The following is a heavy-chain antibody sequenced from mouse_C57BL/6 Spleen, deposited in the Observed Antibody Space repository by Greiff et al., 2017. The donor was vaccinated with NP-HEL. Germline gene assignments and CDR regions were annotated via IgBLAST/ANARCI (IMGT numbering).Heavy chain of an antibody. CDR1: GFTFSSYA. D-gene: IGHD4-1*01. J-gene: IGHJ4*01. CDR3: TITGTEGYAMDY. CDR2: ISSGGDYI. V-gene: IGHV5-9-1*02. Sequence: EVKLMESGEGLVKPGGSLKLSCAASGFTFSSYAMSWVRQTPEKRLEWVAYISSGGDYIYYADTVKGRFTISRDNARNTLYLQMSSLKSEDTAMYYCTITGTEGYAMDYWGQGTSVTVSS.